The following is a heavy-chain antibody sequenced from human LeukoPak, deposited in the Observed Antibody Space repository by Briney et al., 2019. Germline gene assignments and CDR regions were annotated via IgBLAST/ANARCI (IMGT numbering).Heavy chain of an antibody. CDR3: AREDYYDSSGYNGWFDP. J-gene: IGHJ5*02. V-gene: IGHV4-30-2*01. CDR1: GGSISSGGYS. CDR2: IYHSGST. D-gene: IGHD3-22*01. Sequence: PSQTLSLTCAVSGGSISSGGYSWSWIRQPPGKGLEWIGYIYHSGSTYYNPSLKGRVTISVDRSKNQLSLKLSSVTAADTAVYYCAREDYYDSSGYNGWFDPWGQGTLVTVSS.